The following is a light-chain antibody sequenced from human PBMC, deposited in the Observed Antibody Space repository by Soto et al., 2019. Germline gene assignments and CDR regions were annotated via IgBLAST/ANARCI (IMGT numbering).Light chain of an antibody. Sequence: SVLTPSPGTPSLSPGERATPSCRASQSVSNNYLAWYQQKPGQAPRLLIYGASNRATGIPDRFSGSGSGTDFTLTISRLEPEDFAVYYCQQYGSSGTFGQGTKVDI. J-gene: IGKJ1*01. CDR2: GAS. CDR3: QQYGSSGT. CDR1: QSVSNNY. V-gene: IGKV3-20*01.